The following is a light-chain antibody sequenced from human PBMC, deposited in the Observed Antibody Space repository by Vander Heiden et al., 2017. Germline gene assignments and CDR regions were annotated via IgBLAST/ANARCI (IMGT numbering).Light chain of an antibody. CDR1: SSNIGSNY. V-gene: IGLV1-47*01. J-gene: IGLJ1*01. Sequence: QSVLTQPPSASGTPGQRVTISCSGSSSNIGSNYVYWYQQLPGTAPKLLIYRNNQRPSGVPDRFSGSKSGTSASLAISGLRSEDEADDYCAAWDDSLSGGYVFGTGTKVTVL. CDR3: AAWDDSLSGGYV. CDR2: RNN.